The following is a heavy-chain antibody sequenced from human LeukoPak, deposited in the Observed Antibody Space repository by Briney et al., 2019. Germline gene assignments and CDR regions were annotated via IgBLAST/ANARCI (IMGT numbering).Heavy chain of an antibody. J-gene: IGHJ4*02. CDR1: GFTFSSYS. D-gene: IGHD1-26*01. CDR2: ISSSSTYI. V-gene: IGHV3-21*01. Sequence: GGSLRLSCAASGFTFSSYSMSWVRQAPGKGLEWVSSISSSSTYIYYADSVKGRFTISRDNAKNSLYLQMNSLRAEDTAVYYCARGDSGSYYFDYWGQGTLVTVSS. CDR3: ARGDSGSYYFDY.